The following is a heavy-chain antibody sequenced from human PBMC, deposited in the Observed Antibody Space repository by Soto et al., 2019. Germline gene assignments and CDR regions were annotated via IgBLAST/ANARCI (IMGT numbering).Heavy chain of an antibody. J-gene: IGHJ4*02. CDR1: GGSLSSYY. CDR2: IYYSGST. V-gene: IGHV4-59*12. CDR3: ARTSRDYGDYYFDY. D-gene: IGHD4-17*01. Sequence: SETLSLTCTVSGGSLSSYYWSWIRQPPGKGLEWIGYIYYSGSTNYNPALQSRVTISVDTSKNQFSLKLSSVTAADTAVYYCARTSRDYGDYYFDYWGQGSLVTVSS.